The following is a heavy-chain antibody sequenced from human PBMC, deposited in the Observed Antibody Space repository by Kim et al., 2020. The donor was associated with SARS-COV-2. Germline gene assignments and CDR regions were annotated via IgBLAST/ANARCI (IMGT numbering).Heavy chain of an antibody. CDR3: ARDKGRITMVRENYYYYYGMDV. J-gene: IGHJ6*02. CDR1: GFTFSSYW. CDR2: INSDGSST. D-gene: IGHD3-10*01. Sequence: GGSLRLSCAASGFTFSSYWMHWVRQAPGKGLVWVSRINSDGSSTSYADSVKGRFTISRDNAKNTLYLQMNSLRAEDTAVYYCARDKGRITMVRENYYYYYGMDVWGQGTTVTVSS. V-gene: IGHV3-74*01.